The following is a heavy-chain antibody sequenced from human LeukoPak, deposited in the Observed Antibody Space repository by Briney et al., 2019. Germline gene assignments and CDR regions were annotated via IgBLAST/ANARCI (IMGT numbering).Heavy chain of an antibody. V-gene: IGHV3-21*01. CDR2: ISSSSSYI. CDR1: GFTFSSYS. Sequence: PGGSLRLSCAASGFTFSSYSMNWVRQAPGKGLEWVSSISSSSSYIYYADSVKGRFTISRDNAKNSLYLQMNSLRAEDTAVYYCARDPAVFKAFDIWGQGTMVTVSS. CDR3: ARDPAVFKAFDI. D-gene: IGHD1-14*01. J-gene: IGHJ3*02.